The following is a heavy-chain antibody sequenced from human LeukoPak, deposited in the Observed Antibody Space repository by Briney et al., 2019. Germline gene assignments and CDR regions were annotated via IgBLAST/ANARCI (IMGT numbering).Heavy chain of an antibody. Sequence: GGSLRLSCEASGFTFSNYWMRWVRQAPGKGVVWVANMNQDGNEKRYVDSVKGRFTISRDNAKNLLFLQMNNMRVEDTGVYYCARDVDRRDDPWGQGILVTVSS. CDR1: GFTFSNYW. V-gene: IGHV3-7*01. J-gene: IGHJ5*02. CDR3: ARDVDRRDDP. D-gene: IGHD3-9*01. CDR2: MNQDGNEK.